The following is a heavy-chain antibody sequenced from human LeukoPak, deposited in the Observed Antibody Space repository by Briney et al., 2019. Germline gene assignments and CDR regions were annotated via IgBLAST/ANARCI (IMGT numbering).Heavy chain of an antibody. D-gene: IGHD2-2*01. Sequence: SETLSLTCTVSGGSLSSCYWSWIRQPPGKGLEWIGYIYYSGSTNYNPSLKSRVTISVDRSKNQFSLKLSSVTAADTAVYYCASLSTRYGMDVWGQGTTVTVSS. CDR1: GGSLSSCY. CDR2: IYYSGST. V-gene: IGHV4-59*01. J-gene: IGHJ6*02. CDR3: ASLSTRYGMDV.